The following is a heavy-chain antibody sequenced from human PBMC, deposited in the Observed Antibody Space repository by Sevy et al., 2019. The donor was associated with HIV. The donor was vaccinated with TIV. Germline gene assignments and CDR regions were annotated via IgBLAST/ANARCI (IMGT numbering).Heavy chain of an antibody. Sequence: QSQTLSLTCTVSGGSISSGSYYWSWIRQPAGKGLEWIGRFYTSGSTDYNPSLKSRVIMSVDPSKNQFSLKLRSVIAADTAVYYCARGPNGSGNYSVDRSFDYWGQGTLVTVSS. CDR2: FYTSGST. CDR1: GGSISSGSYY. D-gene: IGHD3-22*01. V-gene: IGHV4-61*02. J-gene: IGHJ4*02. CDR3: ARGPNGSGNYSVDRSFDY.